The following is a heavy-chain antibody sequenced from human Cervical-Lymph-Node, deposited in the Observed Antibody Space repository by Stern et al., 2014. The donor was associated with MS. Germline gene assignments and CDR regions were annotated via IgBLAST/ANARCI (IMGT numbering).Heavy chain of an antibody. CDR1: GGSISGYY. Sequence: QVQLQESGPGLVKPSETLSLTCTVSGGSISGYYWSWILQPPGKGLEWIGYMYYSGSTNYNPSLKSRVTISADTSKNQFSLKLSSVTAADTAVYYCARDLGYNYDYWGQGTLVIVSS. CDR2: MYYSGST. D-gene: IGHD5-18*01. J-gene: IGHJ4*02. CDR3: ARDLGYNYDY. V-gene: IGHV4-59*01.